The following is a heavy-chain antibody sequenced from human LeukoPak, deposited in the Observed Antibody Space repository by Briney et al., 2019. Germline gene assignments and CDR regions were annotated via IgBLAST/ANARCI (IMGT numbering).Heavy chain of an antibody. Sequence: PGESLKISFKGSGYSFTSYWIGWVRQMPGKGLEWMGFIYPGDSDTRYSPSFQGQVTISADKSISTAYLQWSSLKASDTAMYYCARLGIVVVPAAPGAFDIWGQGTMVTVSS. J-gene: IGHJ3*02. CDR1: GYSFTSYW. V-gene: IGHV5-51*01. D-gene: IGHD2-2*01. CDR3: ARLGIVVVPAAPGAFDI. CDR2: IYPGDSDT.